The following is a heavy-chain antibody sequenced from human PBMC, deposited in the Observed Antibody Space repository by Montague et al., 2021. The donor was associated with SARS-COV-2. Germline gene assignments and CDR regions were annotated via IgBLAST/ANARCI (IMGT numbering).Heavy chain of an antibody. Sequence: SETLSLTCTVSGYSISSGYYWGWIRQPPGKGLEWIGRIYHSGSTYYNPSLKSRVTISVDTSKNQSSLKLLSSVTAAATAEYYCVRDRRRWVHLNNWFDPWGQGTLVTVSS. CDR3: VRDRRRWVHLNNWFDP. CDR1: GYSISSGYY. D-gene: IGHD5-24*01. CDR2: IYHSGST. J-gene: IGHJ5*02. V-gene: IGHV4-38-2*02.